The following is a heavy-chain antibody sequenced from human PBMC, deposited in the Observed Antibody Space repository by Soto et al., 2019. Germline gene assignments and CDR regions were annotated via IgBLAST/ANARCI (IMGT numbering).Heavy chain of an antibody. CDR2: IYHSGNT. J-gene: IGHJ5*02. V-gene: IGHV4-30-2*06. Sequence: QLQLQESGSGLVKPSQTLSLTCAVSGGSISSGGYSWSFIRQSPGKGLEWIGYIYHSGNTYYNPSLKSRVXXSXDXXKNQFSLKLSSVTAADTAVYYCARFYGDYQNWFDPWGQGTLVTVSS. CDR1: GGSISSGGYS. CDR3: ARFYGDYQNWFDP. D-gene: IGHD4-17*01.